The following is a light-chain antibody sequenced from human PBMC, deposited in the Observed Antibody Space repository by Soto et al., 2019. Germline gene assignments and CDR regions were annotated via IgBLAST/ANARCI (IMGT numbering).Light chain of an antibody. CDR2: MAS. J-gene: IGKJ1*01. Sequence: DIQMTQSPSTLSGSVLDRVTITCLACQTISSWLAWYQQKLGKAPKILIYMASTFKSGVLSRFRGSGSGTEFTLNVSSLQYDGFATYYCQQYNSYSQTFGQGTKVDI. CDR3: QQYNSYSQT. V-gene: IGKV1-5*03. CDR1: QTISSW.